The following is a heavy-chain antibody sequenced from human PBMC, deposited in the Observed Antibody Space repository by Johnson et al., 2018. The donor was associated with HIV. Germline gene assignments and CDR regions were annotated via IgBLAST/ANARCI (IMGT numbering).Heavy chain of an antibody. CDR3: ARRVEGRRSANDAFDI. Sequence: VQLVESGGGLVRPGGSLRVSCAASGFTFSSYAMHWVRQAPGKGLEYVSGISSSGGSTDYGNSVKGRFTISRDNSRNTLYLQMGRLRAEDMAVYYCARRVEGRRSANDAFDIWGQGTMVTVSS. D-gene: IGHD1-1*01. J-gene: IGHJ3*02. V-gene: IGHV3-64*01. CDR2: ISSSGGST. CDR1: GFTFSSYA.